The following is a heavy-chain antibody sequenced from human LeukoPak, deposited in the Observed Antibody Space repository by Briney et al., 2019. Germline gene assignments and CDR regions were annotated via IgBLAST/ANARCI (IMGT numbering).Heavy chain of an antibody. CDR3: ARGLDYYDSSGYPYYFDY. Sequence: PSETLSLTCTVSGGSISSSSYSWGWIRQPPGKGLEWIGEINHSGSTNYNPSLKSRVTISVDTSKNQFSLKLSSVTAADTAVYYCARGLDYYDSSGYPYYFDYWGQGTLVTVSS. V-gene: IGHV4-39*07. CDR2: INHSGST. J-gene: IGHJ4*02. CDR1: GGSISSSSYS. D-gene: IGHD3-22*01.